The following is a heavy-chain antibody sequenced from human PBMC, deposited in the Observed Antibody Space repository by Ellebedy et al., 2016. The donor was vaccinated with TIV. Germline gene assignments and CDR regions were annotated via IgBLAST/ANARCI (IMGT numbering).Heavy chain of an antibody. CDR3: AREAMGYCSGGTCYSHFDY. D-gene: IGHD2-15*01. Sequence: MPSETLSLTCTVSGGSISSSRYYWGWVRQPPGKGLEWIGSPYHSGRTYYNPYLKSRVTISVDTAKKEFSLNLRSVTAADTAVYYCAREAMGYCSGGTCYSHFDYWGQGTLVTVSS. CDR1: GGSISSSRYY. CDR2: PYHSGRT. J-gene: IGHJ4*02. V-gene: IGHV4-39*02.